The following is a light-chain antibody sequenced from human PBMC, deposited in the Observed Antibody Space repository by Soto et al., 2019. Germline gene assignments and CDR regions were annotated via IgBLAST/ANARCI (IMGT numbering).Light chain of an antibody. CDR2: DVN. CDR3: TSWTTSTTMI. CDR1: SSDIGAYNF. J-gene: IGLJ2*01. V-gene: IGLV2-14*03. Sequence: QSALTQPASVSGSPEQSITISCTGTSSDIGAYNFVSWYQQHPGTAPKLMLYDVNIRPSGVSNRFSGSKSGNTAALTISGLQAEDEAEYYCTSWTTSTTMIFGGGTKVTVL.